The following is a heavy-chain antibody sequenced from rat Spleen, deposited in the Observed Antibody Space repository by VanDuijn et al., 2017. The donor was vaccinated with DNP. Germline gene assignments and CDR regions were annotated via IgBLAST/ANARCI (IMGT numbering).Heavy chain of an antibody. CDR3: TTFEATNA. J-gene: IGHJ4*01. CDR2: ITYDGSRN. CDR1: GFTFSDYN. Sequence: EVKLVESGGGLVQPGRSLKLSCAASGFTFSDYNMAWVRQAPKKGLEWVATITYDGSRNYYRDSVKGRFTISRDKPKSTLYLQMDSLRSEDTATYYCTTFEATNAWGQGTSVTVSS. V-gene: IGHV5S10*01.